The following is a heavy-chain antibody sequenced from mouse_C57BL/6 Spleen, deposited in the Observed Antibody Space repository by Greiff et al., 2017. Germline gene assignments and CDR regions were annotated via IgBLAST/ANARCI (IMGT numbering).Heavy chain of an antibody. J-gene: IGHJ4*01. V-gene: IGHV1-74*01. Sequence: QVQLQQPGAELLKPGASVKVSCKASGYTFTSYWMHWVKQRPGQGLEWIGRFHPSDSDTNYNQKFKGKATLTVDKSSSTAYMQLSSLTSEDSAVYYCAINGYGDAMDYWGQGTSVTVSS. CDR1: GYTFTSYW. CDR2: FHPSDSDT. D-gene: IGHD2-2*01. CDR3: AINGYGDAMDY.